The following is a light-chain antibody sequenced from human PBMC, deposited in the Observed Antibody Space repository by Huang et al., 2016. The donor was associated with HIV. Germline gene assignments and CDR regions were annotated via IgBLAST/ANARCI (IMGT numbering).Light chain of an antibody. V-gene: IGKV2-30*01. CDR3: MQGSHWPPT. CDR1: ESLVYSGGNTY. J-gene: IGKJ3*01. Sequence: DVVMTQSPLSLPVTLGQPASISCRSSESLVYSGGNTYLNWFQQRPGQSPRRLIYKVSIRDSGVPDRFSGSGSGTNFTLKISRVEAEDVGIYYCMQGSHWPPTFGPGTKVDFK. CDR2: KVS.